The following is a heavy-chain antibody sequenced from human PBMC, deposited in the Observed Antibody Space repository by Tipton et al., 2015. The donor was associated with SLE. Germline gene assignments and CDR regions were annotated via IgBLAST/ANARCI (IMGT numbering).Heavy chain of an antibody. Sequence: GSLKLSCAASGFTFSSYSMNWVRQAPGKGLEWVSSISSSSSYIYYADSVKGRFTISRDNAKNSLYLQMNSLRAEDTAVYYCAREDIVATSFDYWGQGTLVTVSP. CDR2: ISSSSSYI. V-gene: IGHV3-21*01. CDR1: GFTFSSYS. D-gene: IGHD5-12*01. J-gene: IGHJ4*02. CDR3: AREDIVATSFDY.